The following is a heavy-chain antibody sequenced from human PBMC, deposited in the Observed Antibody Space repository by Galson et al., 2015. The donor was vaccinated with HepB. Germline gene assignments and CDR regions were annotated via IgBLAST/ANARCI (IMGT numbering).Heavy chain of an antibody. CDR2: ISSSSNYI. J-gene: IGHJ5*02. CDR1: GFTFSSYS. CDR3: ARVVSSSWYTNWFDP. Sequence: SLRLSCAASGFTFSSYSMNWVRQAPGKGLEWVSSISSSSNYIYYADSVKGRFTISRDNAKNSLYLQMNSLRAEDTAVYYCARVVSSSWYTNWFDPWGQGTLVTVSS. V-gene: IGHV3-21*01. D-gene: IGHD6-13*01.